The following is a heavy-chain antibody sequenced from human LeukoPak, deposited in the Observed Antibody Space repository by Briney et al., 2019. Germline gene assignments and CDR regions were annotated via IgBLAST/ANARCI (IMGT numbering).Heavy chain of an antibody. V-gene: IGHV3-20*01. D-gene: IGHD3-10*01. J-gene: IGHJ6*02. CDR2: INWNGGST. CDR1: GFTFDDYG. Sequence: GGSLRLSCAASGFTFDDYGMSWARQAPGKGLEWVSGINWNGGSTGYADSVKGRFTIPRDNAKNSLYLQMNSLRAEDTALYHCARDGSGSYYLSYYGMDVWGQGTTVTVSS. CDR3: ARDGSGSYYLSYYGMDV.